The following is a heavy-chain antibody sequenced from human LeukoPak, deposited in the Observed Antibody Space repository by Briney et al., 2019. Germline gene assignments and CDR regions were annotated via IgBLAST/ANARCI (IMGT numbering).Heavy chain of an antibody. J-gene: IGHJ4*02. CDR3: ARGERFGELLDF. CDR2: IYYTGST. D-gene: IGHD3-10*01. V-gene: IGHV4-59*08. CDR1: GGSIGSYY. Sequence: SETLSLTCTVSGGSIGSYYWSWIRQPPGKGLEWIGYIYYTGSTKYNPSLKSRVTISVDRSKNQLSLKLSSVTATDTAVYYCARGERFGELLDFWGQGTLVTVSS.